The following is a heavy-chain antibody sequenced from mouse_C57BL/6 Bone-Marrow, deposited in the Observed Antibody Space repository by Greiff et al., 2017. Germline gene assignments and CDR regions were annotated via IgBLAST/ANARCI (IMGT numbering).Heavy chain of an antibody. Sequence: EVQRVEPGGGLVQPGGSLKLSCAASGFTFSDYGMAWVRQAPRKGPEWVAFISNLAYSIYYADTVTGRFTISRENAKNTLYLEMSSLGSEDTAMYYCARNPYYYAMDYWGQGTSVTVSS. J-gene: IGHJ4*01. CDR2: ISNLAYSI. V-gene: IGHV5-15*01. CDR1: GFTFSDYG. CDR3: ARNPYYYAMDY.